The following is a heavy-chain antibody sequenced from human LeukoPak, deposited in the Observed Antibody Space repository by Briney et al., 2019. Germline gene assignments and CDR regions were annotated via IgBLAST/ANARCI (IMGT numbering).Heavy chain of an antibody. V-gene: IGHV3-48*03. J-gene: IGHJ4*02. D-gene: IGHD3-9*01. CDR1: GFTFSSYE. Sequence: PGGSLRLSYAASGFTFSSYEMNWVRQAPGKGLEWVSYISSSGSTIYYADSVKGRFTISRENAKNSLYLQMNSLRAEDMAVYYCASDSGFDWLSFDYWGQGTLVTVSS. CDR2: ISSSGSTI. CDR3: ASDSGFDWLSFDY.